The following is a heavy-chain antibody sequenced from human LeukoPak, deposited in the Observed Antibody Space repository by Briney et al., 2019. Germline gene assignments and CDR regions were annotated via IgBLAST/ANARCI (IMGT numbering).Heavy chain of an antibody. CDR2: INPNSGGT. CDR3: ARDPYSSSWYSIPFDY. CDR1: GYTFTTYG. J-gene: IGHJ4*02. Sequence: GASVKVSCTASGYTFTTYGISWVRQAPGQGLEWMGWINPNSGGTNYAQKFQGRVTMTRDTSISTAYMELSRLRSDDTAVYYCARDPYSSSWYSIPFDYWGQGTLVTVSS. D-gene: IGHD6-13*01. V-gene: IGHV1-2*02.